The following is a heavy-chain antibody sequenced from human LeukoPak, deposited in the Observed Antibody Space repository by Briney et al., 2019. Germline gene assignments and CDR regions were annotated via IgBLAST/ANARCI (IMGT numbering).Heavy chain of an antibody. CDR2: IKQDGSEK. J-gene: IGHJ3*02. D-gene: IGHD5-12*01. Sequence: SGGSLRLSCAASGFTVSSYSMSWVRQAPGKGLEWVANIKQDGSEKYYVDSVKGRFTVSRDNAKNSLYLQMNSLRAEDTAVYYCARDLRPYSGYDNLAFDIWGQGTMVTVSS. V-gene: IGHV3-7*01. CDR3: ARDLRPYSGYDNLAFDI. CDR1: GFTVSSYS.